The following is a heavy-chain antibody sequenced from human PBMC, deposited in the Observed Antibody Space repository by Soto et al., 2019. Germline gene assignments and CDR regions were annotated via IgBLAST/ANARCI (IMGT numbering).Heavy chain of an antibody. V-gene: IGHV3-30*09. CDR3: ARVGGSFYGWWDS. CDR1: GFTFSMYV. J-gene: IGHJ4*02. D-gene: IGHD1-26*01. Sequence: QVQLVESGGGVVQPGRSLRLSCAASGFTFSMYVMHWVRQAPGKGLEWVAVMAYDGNREYYGDSVKGRFVVSRDNSKTTLYLQMNSLRPEDTAVYYCARVGGSFYGWWDSWGQGALVTVSS. CDR2: MAYDGNRE.